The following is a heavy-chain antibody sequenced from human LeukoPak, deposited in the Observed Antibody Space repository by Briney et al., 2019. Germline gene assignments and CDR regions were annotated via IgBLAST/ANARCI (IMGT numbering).Heavy chain of an antibody. V-gene: IGHV4-61*02. Sequence: SETLSLTCTVSGGSISSSSYYWSWFRQPAEKGLEWIGRIYTSGSTYYNPSLKSRVTISADTSKNQFSLNVSSVTAADTAVYYCARATSSYFYYMDVWGKGTTVTISS. CDR3: ARATSSYFYYMDV. CDR2: IYTSGST. CDR1: GGSISSSSYY. J-gene: IGHJ6*03. D-gene: IGHD5-12*01.